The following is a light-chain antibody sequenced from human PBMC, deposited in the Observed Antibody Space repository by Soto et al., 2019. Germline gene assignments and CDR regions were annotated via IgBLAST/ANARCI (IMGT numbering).Light chain of an antibody. J-gene: IGKJ1*01. V-gene: IGKV3-11*01. CDR2: DVS. Sequence: DIVLTQSPATLSLSPGERGTLSCRASESVTNYLAWYLQKPGQAPRLLVYDVSNRATGIPARFSGGGSGTDFTLTISNLEPEDFAVYYCHQRNNWPWTFGQGTKVDIK. CDR3: HQRNNWPWT. CDR1: ESVTNY.